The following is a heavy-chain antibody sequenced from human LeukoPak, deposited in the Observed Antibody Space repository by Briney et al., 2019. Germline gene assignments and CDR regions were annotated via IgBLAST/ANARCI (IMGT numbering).Heavy chain of an antibody. CDR1: GYRFISYW. Sequence: GESLKISCKSSGYRFISYWIGWVRQMPGKDLEWMGIISPGDSGTRYSPSFQAQVTISADKSISTAYLQWSSLKASDTAMYYCARRYCSAGSCLDYWGQGTLVTVSS. J-gene: IGHJ4*02. D-gene: IGHD2-15*01. CDR3: ARRYCSAGSCLDY. CDR2: ISPGDSGT. V-gene: IGHV5-51*01.